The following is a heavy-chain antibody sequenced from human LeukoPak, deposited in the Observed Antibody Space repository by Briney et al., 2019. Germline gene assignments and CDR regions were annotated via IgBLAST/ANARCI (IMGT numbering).Heavy chain of an antibody. J-gene: IGHJ4*02. V-gene: IGHV1-2*02. CDR1: GYTFTGYY. CDR2: INPNSGGT. Sequence: ASVKVSCKASGYTFTGYYMHWVRRAPGQGLEWMGWINPNSGGTNYAQKFQGRVTMTRDTSISTAHMELSRLRSDDTAVYYCARDYCSSTSCYGYFDYWGQGTLVTVSS. CDR3: ARDYCSSTSCYGYFDY. D-gene: IGHD2-2*01.